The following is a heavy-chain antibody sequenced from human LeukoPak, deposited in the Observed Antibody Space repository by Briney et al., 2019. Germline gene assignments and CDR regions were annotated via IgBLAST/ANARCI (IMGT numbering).Heavy chain of an antibody. D-gene: IGHD2-21*01. CDR1: GYTFTGYY. J-gene: IGHJ6*02. V-gene: IGHV1-2*02. CDR2: INPNSGGT. Sequence: ASVKVSCKASGYTFTGYYMHWVRQAPGQGLEWMGWINPNSGGTNYAQKFQGRVTMTRDTSISTAHMELSRLRSDDTAVHYCARGTVVKSDGMDVWGQGTTVTVSS. CDR3: ARGTVVKSDGMDV.